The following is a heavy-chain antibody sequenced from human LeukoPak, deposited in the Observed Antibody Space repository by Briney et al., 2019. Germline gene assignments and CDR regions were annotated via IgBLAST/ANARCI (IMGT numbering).Heavy chain of an antibody. CDR3: AKDSLPSTAMVTS. J-gene: IGHJ4*02. CDR1: GFTFSGDW. V-gene: IGHV3-7*03. D-gene: IGHD5-18*01. CDR2: IKQDGSEK. Sequence: GGSLRLSCAASGFTFSGDWMTWVRQTPGKGLEWGANIKQDGSEKYYVDSVKGRFTISRDNAKNSLYLQMNSLRAEDTALYYCAKDSLPSTAMVTSWGQGTLVTVSS.